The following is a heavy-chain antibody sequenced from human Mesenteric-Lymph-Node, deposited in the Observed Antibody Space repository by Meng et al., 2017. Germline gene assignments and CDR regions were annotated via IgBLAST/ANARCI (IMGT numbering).Heavy chain of an antibody. Sequence: HVQLVQSGAEVQKPGASVKVSCKASGYTFTVYYMHWVRQAPGQGLEWMGRINPHTGGINYAQEFQGRVAMTRDTSISTAYMELSRLRTDDTAVYYCAKIGSNHQFDLWGQGTLVTVSS. CDR2: INPHTGGI. CDR1: GYTFTVYY. J-gene: IGHJ4*02. V-gene: IGHV1-2*06. D-gene: IGHD4-11*01. CDR3: AKIGSNHQFDL.